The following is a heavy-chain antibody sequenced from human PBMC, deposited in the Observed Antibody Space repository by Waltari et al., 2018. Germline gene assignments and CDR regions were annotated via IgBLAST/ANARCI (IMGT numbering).Heavy chain of an antibody. CDR2: ISYDGSNK. J-gene: IGHJ4*02. CDR3: ASATYGGMEYYFDY. CDR1: GFTFSSYP. V-gene: IGHV3-30-3*01. Sequence: QVQLVESGGGVVQPGRSLRLSCAASGFTFSSYPMHWVRQAPGKGLEWVAVISYDGSNKYYADSVKGRFTISRDNSKNTLYLQMNSLRAEDTAVYYCASATYGGMEYYFDYWGQGTLVTVSS. D-gene: IGHD4-17*01.